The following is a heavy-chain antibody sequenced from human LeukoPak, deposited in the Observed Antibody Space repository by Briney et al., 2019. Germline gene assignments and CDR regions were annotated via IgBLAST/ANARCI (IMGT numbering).Heavy chain of an antibody. D-gene: IGHD2-2*01. Sequence: SETLSLTCAVYGGSFSGYYWSWIRQPPGKGLEWIGEINHSGSTNYDPSLKSRVTISVDTSKNQFSLKLSSVTAADTAVYYCARGFVVVPAASRFDPWGQGTLVTVSS. CDR1: GGSFSGYY. J-gene: IGHJ5*02. CDR3: ARGFVVVPAASRFDP. V-gene: IGHV4-34*01. CDR2: INHSGST.